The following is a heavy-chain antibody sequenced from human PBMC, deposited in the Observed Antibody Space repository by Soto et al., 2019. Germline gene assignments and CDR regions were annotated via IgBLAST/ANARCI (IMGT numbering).Heavy chain of an antibody. Sequence: SETLSLTCAVYGGSFSGYYWSWIRQPPGKGLEWIGEINHGGSTNYNPSLKSRVTISVDTSKNQFSLKLSSVTAADTAVYYCARGRFNYDFWSGTGLGYYYYGMDVWGQGTTVTVSS. J-gene: IGHJ6*02. CDR1: GGSFSGYY. CDR2: INHGGST. V-gene: IGHV4-34*01. CDR3: ARGRFNYDFWSGTGLGYYYYGMDV. D-gene: IGHD3-3*01.